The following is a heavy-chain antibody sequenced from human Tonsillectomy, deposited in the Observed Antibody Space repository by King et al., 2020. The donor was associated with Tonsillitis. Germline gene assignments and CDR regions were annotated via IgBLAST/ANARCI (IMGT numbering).Heavy chain of an antibody. CDR1: GFTFGTYA. D-gene: IGHD3-3*01. Sequence: VQLVESGGGLVQPGGSLRLSCAASGFTFGTYAMTWVRQAPGKGLEWVSVMSGAGARTYHADSVKGRFTISRDNSKNTLYLQMKSLRAEDTAVYYCAKSPYDFWSGGLYYAMDVWGQGTTVTVSS. CDR2: MSGAGART. J-gene: IGHJ6*02. CDR3: AKSPYDFWSGGLYYAMDV. V-gene: IGHV3-23*04.